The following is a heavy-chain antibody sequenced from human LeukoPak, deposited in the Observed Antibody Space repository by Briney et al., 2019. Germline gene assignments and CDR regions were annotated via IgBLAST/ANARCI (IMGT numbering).Heavy chain of an antibody. V-gene: IGHV4-30-4*08. CDR2: FYYSGST. Sequence: SETLSLTCTVSGGSISSGDYYWSWIRQPPGKGLEWIGHFYYSGSTYYNPSLKRRVTISVDTSKNQFSLKLSSVTAADTAVYYCARAAPLYYDCWSGYYRTRDYYYYMDVWGKGTTVTVSS. CDR3: ARAAPLYYDCWSGYYRTRDYYYYMDV. CDR1: GGSISSGDYY. D-gene: IGHD3-3*01. J-gene: IGHJ6*03.